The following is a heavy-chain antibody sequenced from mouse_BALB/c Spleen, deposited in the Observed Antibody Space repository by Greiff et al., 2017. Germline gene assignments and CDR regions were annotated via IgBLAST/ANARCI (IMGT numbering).Heavy chain of an antibody. CDR1: GYTFTSYT. CDR2: INPSSGYT. J-gene: IGHJ4*01. Sequence: QVQLKQSAAELARPGASVKMSCKASGYTFTSYTMHWVKQRPGQGLEWIGYINPSSGYTEYNQKFKDKTTLTADKSSSTAYMQLSSLTSEDSAVYYCARSGGSGYQYAMDYWGQGTSVTVSS. D-gene: IGHD3-1*01. CDR3: ARSGGSGYQYAMDY. V-gene: IGHV1-4*02.